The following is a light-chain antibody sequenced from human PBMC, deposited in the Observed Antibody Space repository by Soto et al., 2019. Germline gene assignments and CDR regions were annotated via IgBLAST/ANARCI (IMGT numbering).Light chain of an antibody. V-gene: IGLV2-23*01. CDR2: EGN. Sequence: QSALTQPASVSESPGQSISISCGGGRNDIGTYNLVSWYQQHPGKAPKLIIYEGNKRPSGVSNRFSGSRSGNTASLTISGLQAEDEADYYCCSYTDGSSMLYGGGTKRTVL. CDR1: RNDIGTYNL. J-gene: IGLJ3*02. CDR3: CSYTDGSSML.